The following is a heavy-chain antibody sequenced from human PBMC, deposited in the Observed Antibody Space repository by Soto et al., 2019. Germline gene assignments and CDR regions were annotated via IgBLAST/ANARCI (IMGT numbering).Heavy chain of an antibody. J-gene: IGHJ4*02. D-gene: IGHD4-17*01. V-gene: IGHV4-59*01. Sequence: SETLSLTCTVSDGSITNYYWSWIRQPPGKRLELIGYISSSGSTNYNPSLRSRVTLSVDTSKNQFSLNPRSVTAADTAVYYCMPRSSIHGHLVDYWGQGTLGTVS. CDR2: ISSSGST. CDR3: MPRSSIHGHLVDY. CDR1: DGSITNYY.